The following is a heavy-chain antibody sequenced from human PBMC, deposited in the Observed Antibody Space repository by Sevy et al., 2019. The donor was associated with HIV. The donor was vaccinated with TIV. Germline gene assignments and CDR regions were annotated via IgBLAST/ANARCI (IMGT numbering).Heavy chain of an antibody. Sequence: ASVKVSCKASGYTFTSYYMHWVRQAPGQGLEWMGIINPSGGSTSYAQKFQGRVTMTRDTSTSTVYMELSSLRSEETAVYYCATLGVPAAGIDYWGQGTLVTVSS. D-gene: IGHD2-2*01. CDR2: INPSGGST. J-gene: IGHJ4*02. CDR3: ATLGVPAAGIDY. V-gene: IGHV1-46*01. CDR1: GYTFTSYY.